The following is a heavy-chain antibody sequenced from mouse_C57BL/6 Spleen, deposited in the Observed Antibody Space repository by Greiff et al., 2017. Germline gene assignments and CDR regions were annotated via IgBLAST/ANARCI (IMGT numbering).Heavy chain of an antibody. CDR3: ASITTVVGYWYFDV. CDR1: GYTFTSYW. J-gene: IGHJ1*03. V-gene: IGHV1-59*01. Sequence: QVQLQQSGAELVRPGTSVKLSCKASGYTFTSYWMHWVKQRPGQGLEWIGVIDPSDSYTNYNQKFKGKATLTVDTSSSTAYMQLSSLTSEDSAVYYCASITTVVGYWYFDVWGTGTTVTVSS. CDR2: IDPSDSYT. D-gene: IGHD1-1*01.